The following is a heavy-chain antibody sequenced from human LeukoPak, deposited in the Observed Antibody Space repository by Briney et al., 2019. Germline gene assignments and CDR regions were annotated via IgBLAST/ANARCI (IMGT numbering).Heavy chain of an antibody. CDR2: ISSSGSTI. CDR1: GFTFSSYE. V-gene: IGHV3-48*03. Sequence: GGSLRLSCAASGFTFSSYEMNWVRQAPGKGLEWVSYISSSGSTIYYADSVKGRFTISRDNAKNSLYLQMNSLRAEDTAVYYCAPPPYYYEANGYSVAWGQGTLVTVSS. D-gene: IGHD3-22*01. CDR3: APPPYYYEANGYSVA. J-gene: IGHJ5*02.